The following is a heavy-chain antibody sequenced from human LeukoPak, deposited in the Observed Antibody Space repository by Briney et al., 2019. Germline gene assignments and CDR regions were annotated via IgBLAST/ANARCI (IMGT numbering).Heavy chain of an antibody. Sequence: SETLSLTCIVSGYSISSGYYWGWIRQPPGKGLEWIGSIDHSGSTYYNPSLKSRVTISVDTSKNQFSLKLSSVTAADTAVYYCSRQPYIEVVPAASWDYWGQGTLVTVSS. CDR3: SRQPYIEVVPAASWDY. J-gene: IGHJ4*02. CDR1: GYSISSGYY. V-gene: IGHV4-38-2*02. D-gene: IGHD2-2*01. CDR2: IDHSGST.